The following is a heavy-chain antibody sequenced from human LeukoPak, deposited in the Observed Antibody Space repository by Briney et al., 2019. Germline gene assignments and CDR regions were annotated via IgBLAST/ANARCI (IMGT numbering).Heavy chain of an antibody. CDR3: ARVLVLRYGGKSGHYFDY. V-gene: IGHV4-59*06. Sequence: SETLSLTCTVSGGSIRSYYWSWIRQHPGKGLEWIGYIYYSGSTYYNPSLKSRVTISVDTSKNQFSLKLSSVTAADTAVYYCARVLVLRYGGKSGHYFDYWGQGTLVTVSS. J-gene: IGHJ4*02. CDR1: GGSIRSYY. CDR2: IYYSGST. D-gene: IGHD4-23*01.